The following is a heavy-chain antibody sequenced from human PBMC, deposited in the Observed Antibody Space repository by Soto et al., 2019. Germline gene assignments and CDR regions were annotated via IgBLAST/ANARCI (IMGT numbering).Heavy chain of an antibody. CDR2: IYCDDDK. CDR1: GFSLSSTRMA. J-gene: IGHJ4*02. D-gene: IGHD5-12*01. CDR3: AHIVVACLGYYFDY. V-gene: IGHV2-5*02. Sequence: QITLKESGPTLVKPTQTLTLTCTFSGFSLSSTRMAVGWIRQPPGKALEWLALIYCDDDKRYSPFLKSRLTITKDTSKNQVVLTMSNMDPVDTARYYCAHIVVACLGYYFDYLGQGTLVTVSS.